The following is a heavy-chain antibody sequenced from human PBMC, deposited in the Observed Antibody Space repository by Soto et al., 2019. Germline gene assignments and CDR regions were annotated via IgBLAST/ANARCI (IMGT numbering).Heavy chain of an antibody. CDR3: ARSLNYVWGSYPFDY. CDR2: IYYSGST. V-gene: IGHV4-59*01. D-gene: IGHD3-16*01. CDR1: GGSIRSFY. J-gene: IGHJ4*02. Sequence: PSGTLSPTCTFFGGSIRSFYRGWVPQPPGKGLEWIGYIYYSGSTNYNPSLKSRVTISVDTSKNQFSLKLSSVTAADTAVYYCARSLNYVWGSYPFDYWGQGTLVTVS.